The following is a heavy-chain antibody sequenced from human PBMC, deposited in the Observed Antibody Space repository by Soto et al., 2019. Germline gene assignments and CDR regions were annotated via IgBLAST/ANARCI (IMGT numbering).Heavy chain of an antibody. Sequence: GASVNVSCKSSGGTFSSYSISWVRQAPGQGLEWMGGIIPIFGTANYAQKFQGRVTITADESTSTAYMELSSLRSEDTAVYYCARDLPYYYDSSGYPSFDYWGQGTLVTVSS. CDR2: IIPIFGTA. J-gene: IGHJ4*02. CDR1: GGTFSSYS. D-gene: IGHD3-22*01. V-gene: IGHV1-69*13. CDR3: ARDLPYYYDSSGYPSFDY.